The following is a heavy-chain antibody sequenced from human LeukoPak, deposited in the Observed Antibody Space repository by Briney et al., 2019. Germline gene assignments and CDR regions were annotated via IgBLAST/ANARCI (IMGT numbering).Heavy chain of an antibody. J-gene: IGHJ4*02. Sequence: SETLSLTCTVSGGSISSSSYYWGWIRQPPGKGLEWIGEINHSGSTNYNPSLKSRVTISVGTSKNQFSLKLSSVTAADTAVYYCARWGPSRGVAGLAALDYWGQGTLVTVSS. D-gene: IGHD6-19*01. CDR1: GGSISSSSYY. CDR3: ARWGPSRGVAGLAALDY. V-gene: IGHV4-39*07. CDR2: INHSGST.